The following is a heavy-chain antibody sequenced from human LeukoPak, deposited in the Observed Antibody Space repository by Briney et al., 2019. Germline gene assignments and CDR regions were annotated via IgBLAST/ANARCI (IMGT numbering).Heavy chain of an antibody. Sequence: GGSLRLSCAASGFTFSSYAMHWVRQAPGKGLEWVAVISYDGSNKYYADSVKGRFTISRDNSKNTLYLQMNNLRAEDTAAYYCARGDDYYDSSGYYPFDYWGQGTLVTVSS. V-gene: IGHV3-30*04. CDR1: GFTFSSYA. CDR3: ARGDDYYDSSGYYPFDY. D-gene: IGHD3-22*01. CDR2: ISYDGSNK. J-gene: IGHJ4*02.